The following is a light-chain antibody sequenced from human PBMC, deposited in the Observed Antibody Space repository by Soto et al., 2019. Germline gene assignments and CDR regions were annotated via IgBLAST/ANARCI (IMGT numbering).Light chain of an antibody. Sequence: EIVLTQSPGTLSLSPGERATLFCRTSQSVDSNFLAWYQQKPGQAPRLLVYGSSTRAAGVPDRFSGSGSGTDFPLTISRLEPEDFAVYYCQQYGRSPLLYTFGQGTKLGVK. CDR3: QQYGRSPLLYT. CDR2: GSS. V-gene: IGKV3-20*01. CDR1: QSVDSNF. J-gene: IGKJ2*01.